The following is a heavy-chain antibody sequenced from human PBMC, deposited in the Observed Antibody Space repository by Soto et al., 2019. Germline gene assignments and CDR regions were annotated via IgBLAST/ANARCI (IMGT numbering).Heavy chain of an antibody. V-gene: IGHV4-4*02. CDR1: GGSISSNNW. D-gene: IGHD1-1*01. Sequence: QVQLQESGPGLVEPSGTLSLTCAVSGGSISSNNWWSWVRQPPGKGLEWIGEIYHGGSTNHNPSPKSRVTISVDKSKNQFSLRLSSVTAADTAMYYCSREPTGTSYFEYWGQGNLVTVS. CDR2: IYHGGST. CDR3: SREPTGTSYFEY. J-gene: IGHJ4*02.